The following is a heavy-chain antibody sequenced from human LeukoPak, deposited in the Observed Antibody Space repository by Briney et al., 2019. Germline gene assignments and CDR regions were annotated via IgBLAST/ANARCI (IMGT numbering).Heavy chain of an antibody. CDR3: ARDYIIRKNRFDP. D-gene: IGHD2-21*01. Sequence: ASVKVSCKASGYTFTGYYMHWVRQAPGQGLEWMGWINPNSGGTNYAQKFQGRVTMTRDTSISTAYMELSRLRSDDTAVYYCARDYIIRKNRFDPWGQGTLVTVSS. V-gene: IGHV1-2*02. CDR1: GYTFTGYY. CDR2: INPNSGGT. J-gene: IGHJ5*02.